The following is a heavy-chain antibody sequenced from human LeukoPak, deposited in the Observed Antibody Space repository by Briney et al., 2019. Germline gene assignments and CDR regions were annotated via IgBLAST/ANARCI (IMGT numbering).Heavy chain of an antibody. J-gene: IGHJ5*02. CDR2: IKTDGSYT. D-gene: IGHD3-16*01. CDR1: GITLSNYW. CDR3: ARLGAPYDKDEYR. Sequence: GGSLRLSCTASGITLSNYWMHWVRQAPGKGPVWVSGIKTDGSYTTYADSVRGRFTISRDNAKSTVSLQMNSLRVEDTAMYYCARLGAPYDKDEYRWGQGALVTVSP. V-gene: IGHV3-74*03.